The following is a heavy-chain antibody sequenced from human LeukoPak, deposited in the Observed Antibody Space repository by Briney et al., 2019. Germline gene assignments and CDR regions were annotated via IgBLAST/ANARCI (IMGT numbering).Heavy chain of an antibody. CDR3: SRDVITSGQLGWFDP. V-gene: IGHV4-38-2*02. Sequence: SETLSLTCTVSGYSISSGYYWGWIRQPPGKGLAWIGSIYHSGSTYYNPSLKSRVTISVDTSKNQFSLKLSSVTAADTAMYYCSRDVITSGQLGWFDPWGQGTLVTVSS. D-gene: IGHD2/OR15-2a*01. CDR2: IYHSGST. J-gene: IGHJ5*02. CDR1: GYSISSGYY.